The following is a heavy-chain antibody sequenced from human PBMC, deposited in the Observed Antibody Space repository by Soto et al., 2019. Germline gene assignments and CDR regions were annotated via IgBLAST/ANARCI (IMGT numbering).Heavy chain of an antibody. J-gene: IGHJ4*02. D-gene: IGHD1-7*01. Sequence: EVQLAVSGGGFVKPGGSLRLSCAVSGFSFSDAWLNWVRQAPGKGLEWVGRIKTKSDSAATDYAAPVKGRFIISSDDSKKTLFLQLNSLQAEDTAVYYCTTDLPNRRYTGNFYWGQGTLVTVSS. V-gene: IGHV3-15*07. CDR3: TTDLPNRRYTGNFY. CDR1: GFSFSDAW. CDR2: IKTKSDSAAT.